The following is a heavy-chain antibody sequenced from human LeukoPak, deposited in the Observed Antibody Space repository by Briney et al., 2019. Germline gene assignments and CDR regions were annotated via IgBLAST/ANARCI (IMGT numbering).Heavy chain of an antibody. J-gene: IGHJ4*02. CDR1: GLTFSTSG. CDR3: ATETNGRHYDY. D-gene: IGHD1-14*01. V-gene: IGHV3-21*06. Sequence: GGSLRLSCTASGLTFSTSGFNWVRQAPGKGLEWVASIGPTGSDRYQQESIKGRFTISRDNANNSLYLQMNSLRAEDTAVYYCATETNGRHYDYWGQGTLLTVSS. CDR2: IGPTGSDR.